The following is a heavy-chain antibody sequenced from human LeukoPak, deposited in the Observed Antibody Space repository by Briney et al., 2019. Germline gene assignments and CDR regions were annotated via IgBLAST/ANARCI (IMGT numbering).Heavy chain of an antibody. Sequence: GGSLRLSCAASGFTFSSYEMNWVRQAPGKGLEWVSSISSSSSYIYYADSVKGRFTISRDNAKNSLYLQMNSLRAEDTAVYYCARGAYYYDSSGYCSDWGQGTLVTVSS. D-gene: IGHD3-22*01. CDR2: ISSSSSYI. CDR3: ARGAYYYDSSGYCSD. CDR1: GFTFSSYE. V-gene: IGHV3-21*01. J-gene: IGHJ4*02.